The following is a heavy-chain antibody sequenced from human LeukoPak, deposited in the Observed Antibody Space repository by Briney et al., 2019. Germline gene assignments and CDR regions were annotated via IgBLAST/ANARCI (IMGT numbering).Heavy chain of an antibody. Sequence: GGSLRLSCAASGFTFSSYAMHWVRQAPGKGLEWVAVISYDGSNKYYADSVKGRFTISRDNSKNTLYLQMNSLRAEDTAVYYCARALSPLLAVADASLGYWGQGTLVTVSS. V-gene: IGHV3-30*04. J-gene: IGHJ4*02. D-gene: IGHD6-19*01. CDR1: GFTFSSYA. CDR3: ARALSPLLAVADASLGY. CDR2: ISYDGSNK.